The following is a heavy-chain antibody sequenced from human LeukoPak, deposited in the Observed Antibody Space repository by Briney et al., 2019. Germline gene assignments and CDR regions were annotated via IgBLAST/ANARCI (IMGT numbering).Heavy chain of an antibody. J-gene: IGHJ4*02. CDR1: GGSISTYY. D-gene: IGHD1-26*01. Sequence: SETLSLTCTVSGGSISTYYWSWIRQPPGKGLEWIGYIYYGGVTSYNPSLKRRVNISVDSPKNLFSLRLTSVTAADTALYYCARHGGTLDYFEYWGPGSLVTVSS. CDR3: ARHGGTLDYFEY. V-gene: IGHV4-59*08. CDR2: IYYGGVT.